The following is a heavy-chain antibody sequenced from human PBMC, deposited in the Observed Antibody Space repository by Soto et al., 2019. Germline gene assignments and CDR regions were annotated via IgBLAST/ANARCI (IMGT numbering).Heavy chain of an antibody. J-gene: IGHJ6*02. CDR3: ARDRIEAAGTPRFNYYYGMDV. CDR1: GFTVSSTY. CDR2: IYGGLTT. D-gene: IGHD6-13*01. V-gene: IGHV3-53*01. Sequence: TGGSLRLSCAASGFTVSSTYMTWVRQAPGKGLEWVSVIYGGLTTSYADSVKGRFTISRDNSKNTVFLQMNSLRGEDTAVYYCARDRIEAAGTPRFNYYYGMDVWGQGTTVTVSS.